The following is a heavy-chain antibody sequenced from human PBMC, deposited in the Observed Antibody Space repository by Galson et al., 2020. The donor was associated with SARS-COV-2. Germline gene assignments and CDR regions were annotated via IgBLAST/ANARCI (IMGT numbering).Heavy chain of an antibody. J-gene: IGHJ4*02. V-gene: IGHV4-4*07. Sequence: SETLSLTCTVSGDSMSGYHWSWIRQPAGKGLEWIGRIYFSGNTNYNASLKSRVTMSVDTSKNQFSLRLTSVTAADTAVYYCARETGGYDGDYLDYWGQGTLVTVSS. CDR3: ARETGGYDGDYLDY. CDR2: IYFSGNT. D-gene: IGHD3-16*01. CDR1: GDSMSGYH.